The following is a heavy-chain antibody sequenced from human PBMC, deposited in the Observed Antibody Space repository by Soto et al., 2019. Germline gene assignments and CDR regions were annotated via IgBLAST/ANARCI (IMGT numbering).Heavy chain of an antibody. D-gene: IGHD2-21*01. J-gene: IGHJ5*02. CDR2: ISFRVTTT. V-gene: IGHV3-48*03. CDR3: VRDNSHIIVTPVDL. Sequence: GSLRLSCAASVFTFGNFEMNWVRHVPGKGLEWLSYISFRVTTTYYAGSVRGRFTISRDNAKNSVFLQMDSLRVEDKAIYYCVRDNSHIIVTPVDLWGQGILVTVSS. CDR1: VFTFGNFE.